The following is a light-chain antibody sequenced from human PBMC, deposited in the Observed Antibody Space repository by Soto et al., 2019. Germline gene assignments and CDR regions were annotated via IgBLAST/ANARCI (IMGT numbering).Light chain of an antibody. V-gene: IGKV1-39*01. Sequence: DIQMTQSPSSLSASVGDRVTITCRASQSISSYLNWYQQKPGKAPKLLIYAASSLQRGVPSRFSGSGSGTEFTLTISSLQHYEFASYYCQQSYRTPLTFGQGTTQEIK. CDR3: QQSYRTPLT. CDR1: QSISSY. CDR2: AAS. J-gene: IGKJ2*01.